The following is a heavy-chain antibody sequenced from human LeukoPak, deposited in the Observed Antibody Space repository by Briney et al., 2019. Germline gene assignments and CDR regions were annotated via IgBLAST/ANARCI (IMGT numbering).Heavy chain of an antibody. J-gene: IGHJ4*02. Sequence: PGGSLRLSCVALQFTFSTYNMNWVRQAPGKGLEWVSSISTSSDYIYYADSVKGRFTISRDNAKNSLFLQMNSLRAEDTAVYYCARTTYCSGGTCYWYFDYWGQGTLVTVSS. V-gene: IGHV3-21*03. CDR1: QFTFSTYN. CDR2: ISTSSDYI. D-gene: IGHD2-15*01. CDR3: ARTTYCSGGTCYWYFDY.